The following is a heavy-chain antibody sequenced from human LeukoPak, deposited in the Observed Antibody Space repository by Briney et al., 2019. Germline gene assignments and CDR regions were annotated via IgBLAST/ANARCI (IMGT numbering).Heavy chain of an antibody. J-gene: IGHJ4*02. D-gene: IGHD3-16*01. Sequence: KPSETLSLTCTVSGGSISSSSYYWGWIRQPPGKGLEWIGSIYYSGSTYYNPSLKSRVTISVDTSKNQFSLKLSSVTAADTAVYYCARVASGGGLSHFDYWGQGTLVTVSS. V-gene: IGHV4-39*07. CDR2: IYYSGST. CDR3: ARVASGGGLSHFDY. CDR1: GGSISSSSYY.